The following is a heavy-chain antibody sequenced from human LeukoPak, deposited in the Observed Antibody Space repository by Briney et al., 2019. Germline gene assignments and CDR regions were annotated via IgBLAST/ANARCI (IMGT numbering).Heavy chain of an antibody. CDR2: INSDGSST. Sequence: GGALRLSCAASGFTFSSYWIHWVRQAPGKGLVWVSRINSDGSSTSYADSVKGRCTISRDNAKNTLYLQMNSLRAEDTAVYFCASGRYNSGGYFFDYWGQGTLVTVSS. D-gene: IGHD2-15*01. CDR1: GFTFSSYW. J-gene: IGHJ4*02. V-gene: IGHV3-74*01. CDR3: ASGRYNSGGYFFDY.